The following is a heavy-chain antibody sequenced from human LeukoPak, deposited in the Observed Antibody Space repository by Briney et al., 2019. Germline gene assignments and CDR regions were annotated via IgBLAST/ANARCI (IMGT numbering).Heavy chain of an antibody. V-gene: IGHV3-21*01. CDR3: AREALIAVAGNDY. Sequence: GGSLRLSCAASGFTFSSYEMNWVRQAPGKGLEWVSSISSSSSYIYYADSVKGRFTISRDNAKNSLYLQMNSLRAEDTAVYYCAREALIAVAGNDYWGQGTLVTVSS. J-gene: IGHJ4*02. D-gene: IGHD6-19*01. CDR1: GFTFSSYE. CDR2: ISSSSSYI.